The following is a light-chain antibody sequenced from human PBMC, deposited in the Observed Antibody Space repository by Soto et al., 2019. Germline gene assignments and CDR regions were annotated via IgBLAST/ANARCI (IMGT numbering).Light chain of an antibody. CDR1: QYINTR. V-gene: IGKV3D-15*01. CDR3: QQYKSWPPIT. J-gene: IGKJ5*01. Sequence: EIVLTQSPATLSSFPGDRVTLSCRASQYINTRLAWYQHRPGQSPRLLIYQTSLRAAGIPARFSASGSGTEFTLTISSLKSEDHAVYYCQQYKSWPPITFGQGTRLEI. CDR2: QTS.